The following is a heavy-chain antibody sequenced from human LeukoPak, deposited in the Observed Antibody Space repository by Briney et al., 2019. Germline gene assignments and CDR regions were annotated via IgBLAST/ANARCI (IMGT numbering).Heavy chain of an antibody. Sequence: PSETLSLTCAVYGGSFSGYYWSWIRQPPGKGLEWIGEINHSGSTNYNPSLKSRVTISVDTSKNQFSLKLSSVTAADTAVYYCARWGYGDSDHWGQGTLVTVPS. D-gene: IGHD4-17*01. V-gene: IGHV4-34*01. CDR1: GGSFSGYY. CDR2: INHSGST. J-gene: IGHJ4*02. CDR3: ARWGYGDSDH.